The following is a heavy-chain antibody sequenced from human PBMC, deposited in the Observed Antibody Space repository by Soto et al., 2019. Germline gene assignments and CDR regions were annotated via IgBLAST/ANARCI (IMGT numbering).Heavy chain of an antibody. V-gene: IGHV3-30*03. CDR3: ARGTVTPGLDY. D-gene: IGHD4-17*01. CDR2: ISYDGSNK. J-gene: IGHJ4*02. Sequence: GGSLRLSCAASGFTFSSYGMHWVRQAPGKGLEWVAVISYDGSNKYYVDSVRGRFTISRDNAKNSLYLQMNSLRAEDTAVYYCARGTVTPGLDYWGQGTLVTVSS. CDR1: GFTFSSYG.